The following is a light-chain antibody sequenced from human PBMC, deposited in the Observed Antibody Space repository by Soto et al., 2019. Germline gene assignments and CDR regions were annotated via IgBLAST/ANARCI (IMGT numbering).Light chain of an antibody. CDR3: QQFDNSQWT. Sequence: EIVLTQSPVTLSVSPGERVTLSCRASQRLSSNLAWYQQRPGQAPRLLMYGASVRATDIPSRFIGSGSGTEFTLTISSLQSEDFAVYYCQQFDNSQWTFGQGTKVDI. CDR1: QRLSSN. V-gene: IGKV3-15*01. J-gene: IGKJ1*01. CDR2: GAS.